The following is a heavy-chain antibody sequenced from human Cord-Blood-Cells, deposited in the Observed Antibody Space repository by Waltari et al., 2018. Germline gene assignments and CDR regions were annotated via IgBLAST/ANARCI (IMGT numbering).Heavy chain of an antibody. CDR3: AHPSKLGYYFDY. V-gene: IGHV2-5*02. CDR1: GFSLSTSGVG. CDR2: IYWDDDK. Sequence: QITLKESGPTLVKPTQTLTLTCTFSGFSLSTSGVGVGWLRQPPGKALEWLALIYWDDDKRYSPSLKSRLTITKDTSKNQVVLTMTNMDPVDTATYYCAHPSKLGYYFDYWGQGTLVTVSS. D-gene: IGHD7-27*01. J-gene: IGHJ4*02.